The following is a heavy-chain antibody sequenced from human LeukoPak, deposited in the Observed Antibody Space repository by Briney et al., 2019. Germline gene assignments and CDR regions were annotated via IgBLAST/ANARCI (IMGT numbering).Heavy chain of an antibody. CDR2: IGSTSITI. J-gene: IGHJ4*02. Sequence: PGGSLRLSCAASGFTFSAHTMKWVRLAPGKGLEWVSYIGSTSITIYYAHSVEGRFTISRDNAKNSLYLQMSSLRVEDTAVYYCARGPLYDITGSYGLWGQGTLVTVSS. V-gene: IGHV3-48*01. CDR1: GFTFSAHT. D-gene: IGHD2-8*01. CDR3: ARGPLYDITGSYGL.